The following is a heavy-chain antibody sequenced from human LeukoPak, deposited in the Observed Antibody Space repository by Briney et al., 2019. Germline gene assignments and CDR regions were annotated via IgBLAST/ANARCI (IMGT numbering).Heavy chain of an antibody. V-gene: IGHV3-23*01. D-gene: IGHD6-13*01. CDR3: AKDIAAYGFLGLHH. Sequence: PLGALRLSSVGSGFTSSNSAMNSVCQSPEKGLEWVSGIGGSGVSTNYADSVKGRFTISREKSKNTLYLPINSLRDEDTALYYCAKDIAAYGFLGLHHWGQGTLVAVSS. J-gene: IGHJ1*01. CDR1: GFTSSNSA. CDR2: IGGSGVST.